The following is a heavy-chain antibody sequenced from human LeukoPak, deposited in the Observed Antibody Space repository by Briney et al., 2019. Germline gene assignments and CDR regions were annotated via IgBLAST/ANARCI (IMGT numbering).Heavy chain of an antibody. V-gene: IGHV4-30-2*01. CDR1: GGSISSGGYS. CDR3: ARGQQLAPFDP. Sequence: SETLSLTCAVSGGSISSGGYSWSWIRQPPGKGLEWIGYIYHSGSTYYNSSLKSRVTISVDRSKNQFSLKLSSVTAADTAVYYCARGQQLAPFDPWGQGTLATVSS. D-gene: IGHD6-13*01. J-gene: IGHJ5*02. CDR2: IYHSGST.